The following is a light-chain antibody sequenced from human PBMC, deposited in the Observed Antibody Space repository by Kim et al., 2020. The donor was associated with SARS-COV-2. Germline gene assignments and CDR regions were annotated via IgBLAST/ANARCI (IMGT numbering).Light chain of an antibody. J-gene: IGKJ1*01. CDR3: QQYGSSPRT. V-gene: IGKV3-20*01. CDR2: GAS. Sequence: SPGERAPLSCRASQSVSSSYLAWYQQKPGQAPRLLIYGASSRATGIPDRFCGSGSGTDFTLTISRLEPEDFAVYYCQQYGSSPRTFGQGTKVDIK. CDR1: QSVSSSY.